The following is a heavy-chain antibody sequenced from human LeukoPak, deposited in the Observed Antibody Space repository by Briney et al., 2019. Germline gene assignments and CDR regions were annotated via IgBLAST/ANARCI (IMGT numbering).Heavy chain of an antibody. CDR2: IIPIFGTA. J-gene: IGHJ4*02. CDR1: GGTFSSYA. V-gene: IGHV1-69*01. D-gene: IGHD2-2*01. CDR3: ARDRVPYCSRTSCYSQLRY. Sequence: SVKVSCKASGGTFSSYAISWVRQAPGQGLEWMGGIIPIFGTANYAQKFQGRVTITADESTSTAYMELSSLRSEDAAVYYCARDRVPYCSRTSCYSQLRYWGQGTLVTVSS.